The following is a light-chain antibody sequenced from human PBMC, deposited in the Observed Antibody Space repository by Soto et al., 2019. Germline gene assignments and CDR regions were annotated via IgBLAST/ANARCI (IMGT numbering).Light chain of an antibody. Sequence: QSALTQPASVSGSPGQSITIACTGTNTDVGGYKYVSWYQQHPGKAPKLMIYEVNKRPSGVSTRFSGSKSGNTASLTISGLQAEDEADYFSSSYTDSTTLVLFGGGTKLTVL. CDR3: SSYTDSTTLVL. J-gene: IGLJ2*01. CDR2: EVN. V-gene: IGLV2-14*01. CDR1: NTDVGGYKY.